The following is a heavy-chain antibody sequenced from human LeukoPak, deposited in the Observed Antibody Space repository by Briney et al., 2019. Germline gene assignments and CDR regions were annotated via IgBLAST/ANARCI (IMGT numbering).Heavy chain of an antibody. CDR2: ISGSGGST. D-gene: IGHD6-13*01. CDR3: AKSGRGGGSWYFDY. Sequence: GESLRLSCAASGFTFSSYAMSWVRQAPGKGLEWVSAISGSGGSTYYADSVKGRFTISRDNSKNTLYLQMNSLRAEDTAVYYCAKSGRGGGSWYFDYWGQGTLVTVSS. V-gene: IGHV3-23*01. J-gene: IGHJ4*02. CDR1: GFTFSSYA.